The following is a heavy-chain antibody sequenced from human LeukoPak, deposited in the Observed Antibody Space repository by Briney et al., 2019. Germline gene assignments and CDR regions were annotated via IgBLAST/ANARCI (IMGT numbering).Heavy chain of an antibody. CDR2: IKHDGSER. V-gene: IGHV3-7*01. D-gene: IGHD5-12*01. J-gene: IGHJ6*02. CDR3: ASYRYSGTMDV. Sequence: PGGSLRLSRAASGFTVSSNYMTWVRQPPGKGLEWVANIKHDGSERHYVDSVQGRFTIFRDNARNSLYLQMDSLRAEDTAIYYCASYRYSGTMDVWGQGTTVTVSS. CDR1: GFTVSSNY.